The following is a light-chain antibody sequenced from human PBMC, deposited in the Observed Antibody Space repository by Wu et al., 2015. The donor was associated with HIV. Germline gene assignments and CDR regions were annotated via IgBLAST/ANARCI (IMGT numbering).Light chain of an antibody. CDR1: QSVSSSY. V-gene: IGKV3-20*01. CDR2: GAS. J-gene: IGKJ2*01. Sequence: EIVLTQSPGTLSLSPGERATLSCRASQSVSSSYVAWYQQKPGQAPRFFIYGASSRAAGIPDRFRGSGSGTDFTLTISRLEPEDSAVYYCQQYGSSPYTFGQGTKPGDQT. CDR3: QQYGSSPYT.